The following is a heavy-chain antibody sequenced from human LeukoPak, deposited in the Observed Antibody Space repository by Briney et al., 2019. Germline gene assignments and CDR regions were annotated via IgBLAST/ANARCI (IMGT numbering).Heavy chain of an antibody. CDR3: ARSLRFLEWLYDY. D-gene: IGHD3-3*01. J-gene: IGHJ4*02. CDR1: GYSFTSYW. Sequence: GESLKISCKGSGYSFTSYWIGWVRQMPGKGLEWMGIIYPGDSDTRYSPTFQGQVTISADKSISTAYLQWSSLKALDTAMYYCARSLRFLEWLYDYWGQGTLVTVSS. V-gene: IGHV5-51*01. CDR2: IYPGDSDT.